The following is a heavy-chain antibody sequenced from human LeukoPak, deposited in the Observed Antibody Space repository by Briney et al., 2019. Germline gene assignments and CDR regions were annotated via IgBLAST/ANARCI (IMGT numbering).Heavy chain of an antibody. Sequence: PGGSLRLSCAVSGFTSSSYWMSWVRQAPGKGLEWVANIKQDGSEKYYVDSVKGRFTISRDNAKNSLYLQMNSLRAEDTAVYYCARAPYCIGASCRFDYWGQGNLVTVSS. J-gene: IGHJ4*02. CDR1: GFTSSSYW. D-gene: IGHD2-15*01. CDR3: ARAPYCIGASCRFDY. V-gene: IGHV3-7*03. CDR2: IKQDGSEK.